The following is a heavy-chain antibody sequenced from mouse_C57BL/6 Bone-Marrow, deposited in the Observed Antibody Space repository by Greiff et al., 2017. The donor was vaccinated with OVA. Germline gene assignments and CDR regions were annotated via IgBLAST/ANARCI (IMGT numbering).Heavy chain of an antibody. Sequence: QVQLKESGAELARPGASVKMSCKASGYTFTSYTMHWVKQRPGQGLEWIGYINPSSGYTKYNQKFKDKATLTADKSSSTAYMQLSSLTSEDSAVYYCARSYYGSSSHWYFDVWGTGTTVTVSS. V-gene: IGHV1-4*01. D-gene: IGHD1-1*01. CDR3: ARSYYGSSSHWYFDV. J-gene: IGHJ1*03. CDR1: GYTFTSYT. CDR2: INPSSGYT.